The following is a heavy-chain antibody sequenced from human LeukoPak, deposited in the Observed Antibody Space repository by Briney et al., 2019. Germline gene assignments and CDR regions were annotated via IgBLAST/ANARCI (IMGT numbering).Heavy chain of an antibody. CDR3: AKDGKNCSGGSCYYYYYYMDV. D-gene: IGHD2-15*01. Sequence: GGSLRLSCAASGFTFSNYAMHWVRQVPGRGLEWVAVISYDGSNKYYADSVKGRFTISRDNSKNTLYLQMNSLRAEDTAVYYCAKDGKNCSGGSCYYYYYYMDVWGKGTTVTVSS. CDR1: GFTFSNYA. CDR2: ISYDGSNK. J-gene: IGHJ6*03. V-gene: IGHV3-30*04.